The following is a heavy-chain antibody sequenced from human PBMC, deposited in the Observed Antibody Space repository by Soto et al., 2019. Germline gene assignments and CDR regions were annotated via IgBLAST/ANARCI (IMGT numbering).Heavy chain of an antibody. Sequence: QEELVESGGGVVQPGRSLRLSCAASGFTFNTFGMHWVRQPPGRGLEWVAVISYDGANEIYADSVKGRFSVSRDNSKKEVYLQMNSLRDEDTAMYYCARWGKRDGESSPPGDLWGQGTLVIVSS. CDR3: ARWGKRDGESSPPGDL. CDR2: ISYDGANE. J-gene: IGHJ5*02. V-gene: IGHV3-30*03. CDR1: GFTFNTFG. D-gene: IGHD3-10*01.